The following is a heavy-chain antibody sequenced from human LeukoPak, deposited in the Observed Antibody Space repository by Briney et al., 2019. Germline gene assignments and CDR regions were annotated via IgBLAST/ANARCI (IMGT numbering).Heavy chain of an antibody. CDR1: GFTFSSYA. CDR3: ARDGGGDTSGYFGY. J-gene: IGHJ4*02. V-gene: IGHV3-23*01. CDR2: ISGSGGST. D-gene: IGHD3-22*01. Sequence: PGGSLRLSCAASGFTFSSYAMSWVRQAPGKGLEWVSAISGSGGSTYYADSVKGRFTISRDNSKNTLYLQMNSLRAEDTAVYYCARDGGGDTSGYFGYWGQGTLVTVSS.